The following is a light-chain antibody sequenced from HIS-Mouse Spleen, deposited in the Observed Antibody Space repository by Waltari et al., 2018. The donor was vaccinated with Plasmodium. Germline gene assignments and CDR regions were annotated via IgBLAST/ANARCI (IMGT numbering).Light chain of an antibody. CDR1: ALPKTY. J-gene: IGLJ3*02. CDR3: YSTDSSGNHRV. V-gene: IGLV3-10*01. CDR2: EDS. Sequence: SYELTQPPSVSVSPGQPARTPCSGDALPKTYAYWYQQKSGQAPVLVIYEDSKRPSGIPERFSGSSSGTMATLTISGAQVEDEADYYCYSTDSSGNHRVFGGGTKLTVL.